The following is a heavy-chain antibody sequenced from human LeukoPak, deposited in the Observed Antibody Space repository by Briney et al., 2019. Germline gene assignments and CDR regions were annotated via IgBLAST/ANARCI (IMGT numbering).Heavy chain of an antibody. V-gene: IGHV3-15*01. D-gene: IGHD3-10*01. J-gene: IGHJ4*02. CDR2: LKSKTDGGTT. CDR3: TLIGIWFGGLEGFRF. CDR1: GFAFTNGW. Sequence: GGPLRLSCAASGFAFTNGWMSWVRQAPGKGLEWVGRLKSKTDGGTTDYAAPVKGRFTISRDDSKNTLYLQMNSLKPEDTAVYYCTLIGIWFGGLEGFRFWGQGTLVTVSS.